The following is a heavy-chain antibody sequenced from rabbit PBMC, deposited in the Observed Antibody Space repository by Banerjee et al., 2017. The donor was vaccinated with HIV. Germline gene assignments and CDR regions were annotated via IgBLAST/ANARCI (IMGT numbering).Heavy chain of an antibody. J-gene: IGHJ4*01. Sequence: QSLEESGGGLVKPGGTLTLTCTASGFDFSSNAMCWVRQAPGKGLEWIACIYTGSSGSTYYASWAKGRFTISKTSSTTVTLQLTSLTAADTATYFCARDFNLWGPGTLVTVS. CDR3: ARDFNL. CDR1: GFDFSSNA. CDR2: IYTGSSGST. V-gene: IGHV1S40*01.